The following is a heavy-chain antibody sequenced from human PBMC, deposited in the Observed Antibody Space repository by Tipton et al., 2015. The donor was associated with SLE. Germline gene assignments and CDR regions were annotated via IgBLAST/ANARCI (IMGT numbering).Heavy chain of an antibody. D-gene: IGHD5-24*01. Sequence: TLSLTCTVSGGSINSYYWSWIRQPPGKGLEWIGNIYHSGTTYYNPSLKSRLTLSIDTSKNQFSLKLSSVTAADTAVYYCVRLELPATKADYWGPGTLVTVSS. CDR1: GGSINSYY. CDR3: VRLELPATKADY. CDR2: IYHSGTT. J-gene: IGHJ4*02. V-gene: IGHV4-59*08.